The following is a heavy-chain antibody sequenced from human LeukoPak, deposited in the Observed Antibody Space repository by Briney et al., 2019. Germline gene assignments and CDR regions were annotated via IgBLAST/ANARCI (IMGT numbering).Heavy chain of an antibody. Sequence: SETLSLTCTVSGGSISSYYWSWIRQPPGKGLEWIALINYNGRTFNNPSLKSRVAISIDTSNNQFSLKLTSVTAADTAVYYCARRREGVSWFDPWGQGTLVTVSS. V-gene: IGHV4-59*05. D-gene: IGHD1-26*01. CDR3: ARRREGVSWFDP. CDR1: GGSISSYY. J-gene: IGHJ5*02. CDR2: INYNGRT.